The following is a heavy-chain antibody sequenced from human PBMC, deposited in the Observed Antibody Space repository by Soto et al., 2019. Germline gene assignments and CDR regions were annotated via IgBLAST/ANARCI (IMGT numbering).Heavy chain of an antibody. CDR1: GFSLYTRGVG. J-gene: IGHJ6*04. Sequence: QITLKESRPTLVKPTQTLTLTCSFSGFSLYTRGVGVGWVRQPPGKALEWLALLYWDNTRRYSPSLKNSLTIAKGTSENQVVLTMPNMEPEDTGTYYCARYTTDTYFDVWGKGTTVTVSS. V-gene: IGHV2-5*02. D-gene: IGHD2-2*02. CDR3: ARYTTDTYFDV. CDR2: LYWDNTR.